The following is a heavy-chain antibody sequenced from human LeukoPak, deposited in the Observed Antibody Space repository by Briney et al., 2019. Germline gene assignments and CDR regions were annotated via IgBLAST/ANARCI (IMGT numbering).Heavy chain of an antibody. V-gene: IGHV3-7*01. D-gene: IGHD3-10*01. J-gene: IGHJ4*01. CDR1: GGSISSSSYY. CDR2: IKQDGSEK. Sequence: ETLSLTCTVSGGSISSSSYYWGWIRQPPGKGLEWVANIKQDGSEKYYVDSVKGRFTISRDNAKNSLYLQMNSLRAEDTAVYYCARDRGSGDYSYYFDCWGHGTLVTVSS. CDR3: ARDRGSGDYSYYFDC.